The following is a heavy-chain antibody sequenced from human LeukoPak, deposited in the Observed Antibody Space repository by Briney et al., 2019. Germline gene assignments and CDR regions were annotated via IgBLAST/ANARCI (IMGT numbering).Heavy chain of an antibody. D-gene: IGHD3-3*01. CDR3: ARGGGNYDFWSGNNWFDP. Sequence: PGGSLRLSCAASGFTFSTYSMNWVRQAPGKGLEWVSYISSSTSTIYYADSVKGRFTISRDNAKNSLYPQMNSLRAEDTAVYYCARGGGNYDFWSGNNWFDPWGQGTLVTVSS. V-gene: IGHV3-48*01. J-gene: IGHJ5*02. CDR1: GFTFSTYS. CDR2: ISSSTSTI.